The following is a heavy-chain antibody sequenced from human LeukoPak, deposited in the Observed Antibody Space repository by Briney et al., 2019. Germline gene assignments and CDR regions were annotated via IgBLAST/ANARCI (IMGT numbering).Heavy chain of an antibody. CDR3: ARGGYYDILTGYYNALFDY. V-gene: IGHV3-30-3*01. CDR1: GFTFSSYA. CDR2: ISYDGSNK. J-gene: IGHJ4*02. Sequence: GRSLRLSCAASGFTFSSYAMHWVRQAPGKGLEWVAVISYDGSNKYYADSVKGRFTISRDNSKNTLYLQMNSLRAEDTAVYYCARGGYYDILTGYYNALFDYWGQGTLVTVSS. D-gene: IGHD3-9*01.